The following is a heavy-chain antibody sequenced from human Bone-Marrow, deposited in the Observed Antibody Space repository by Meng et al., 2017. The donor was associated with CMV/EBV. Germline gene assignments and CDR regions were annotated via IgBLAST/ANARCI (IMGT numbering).Heavy chain of an antibody. J-gene: IGHJ4*02. CDR1: GFSFSNYG. CDR3: AKGSSDRSPFNY. CDR2: IPYDENPK. V-gene: IGHV3-30*02. D-gene: IGHD6-19*01. Sequence: GGSLRLSCEASGFSFSNYGMHWVRQAPGKGLEWVTFIPYDENPKYYGDPVKGRFTISRDNSKNTLYLQMNNLRPDDTAVYYCAKGSSDRSPFNYWGRGTLVTVSS.